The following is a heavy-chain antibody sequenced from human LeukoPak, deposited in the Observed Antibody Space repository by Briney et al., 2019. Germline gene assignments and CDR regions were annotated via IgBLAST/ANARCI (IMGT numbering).Heavy chain of an antibody. CDR1: GFIFSDYS. Sequence: GGSLRLSCAASGFIFSDYSMNWVRQAPGKGLEWVASISSSSIYVYHADSVEGRFTISRDDAKNSLFLQMNSLRAEDTALYYCARGSNYYYYAMDVWGQGTTVTVSS. CDR2: ISSSSIYV. J-gene: IGHJ6*02. CDR3: ARGSNYYYYAMDV. V-gene: IGHV3-21*01.